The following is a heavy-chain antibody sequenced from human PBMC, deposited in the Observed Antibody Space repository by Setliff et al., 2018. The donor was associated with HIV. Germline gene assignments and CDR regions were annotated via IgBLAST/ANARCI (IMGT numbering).Heavy chain of an antibody. CDR1: GDSINSGGYH. J-gene: IGHJ4*02. CDR3: ATELFIVVAGHTPTFDY. D-gene: IGHD6-19*01. CDR2: IYYSGNT. V-gene: IGHV4-31*03. Sequence: TLSLTCTVSGDSINSGGYHWTWIRQHPGKGLEWIGSIYYSGNTSYSPSLKSRLTMSLDTSENEFSLKLTSVTAADTAVYYCATELFIVVAGHTPTFDYWGQGTLVTVSS.